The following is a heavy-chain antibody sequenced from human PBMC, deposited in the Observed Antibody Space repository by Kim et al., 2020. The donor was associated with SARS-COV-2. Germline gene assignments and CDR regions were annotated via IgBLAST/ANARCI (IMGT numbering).Heavy chain of an antibody. CDR3: ARDSSSSLGWFDP. CDR2: ISYDGSNK. CDR1: GFTFSSYA. V-gene: IGHV3-30*04. D-gene: IGHD6-13*01. J-gene: IGHJ5*02. Sequence: GGSLRLSCAASGFTFSSYAMHWVRQAPGKGLEWVAVISYDGSNKYYADSVKGRFTISRDSSKNTLYLQMNSLRAEDTAVYYCARDSSSSLGWFDPWGQGT.